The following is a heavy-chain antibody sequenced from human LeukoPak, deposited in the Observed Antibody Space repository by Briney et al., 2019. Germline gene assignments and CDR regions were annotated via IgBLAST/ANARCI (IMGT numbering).Heavy chain of an antibody. CDR3: ARGGAGYNPFVDY. D-gene: IGHD5-24*01. Sequence: VASVKVSCKASGYTFTSYYMHWVRQAPGQGLEWMGIINPSGGSTSYAQKFQGRVTMTRDTSTSTAYMELSRLRSDDTAVYYCARGGAGYNPFVDYWGQGTLVTVSS. V-gene: IGHV1-46*01. CDR1: GYTFTSYY. J-gene: IGHJ4*02. CDR2: INPSGGST.